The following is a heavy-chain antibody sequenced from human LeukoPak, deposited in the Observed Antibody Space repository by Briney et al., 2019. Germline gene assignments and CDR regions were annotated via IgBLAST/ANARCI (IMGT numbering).Heavy chain of an antibody. V-gene: IGHV1-8*01. Sequence: ASVKVSCKASGYTFTSYDINWVRQATGQGLEWMGWMNPNSGNTGYAQKFQGRVTMTRNTSISTAYIELSSLRSEDTAVYYCARVGQNDYGDYVDFDYWGQGTLVTVSS. D-gene: IGHD4-17*01. CDR3: ARVGQNDYGDYVDFDY. CDR1: GYTFTSYD. CDR2: MNPNSGNT. J-gene: IGHJ4*02.